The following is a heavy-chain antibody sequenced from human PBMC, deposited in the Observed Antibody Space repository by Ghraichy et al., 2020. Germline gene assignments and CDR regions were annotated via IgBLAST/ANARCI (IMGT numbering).Heavy chain of an antibody. CDR1: GFTFSSYS. CDR3: ARDGKPLSY. D-gene: IGHD1-14*01. V-gene: IGHV3-21*01. Sequence: GESLNISCAASGFTFSSYSMNWVRQAPGKGLEWVSSISSSSSYIYYADSVKGRFTISRDNAKNSLYLQMNSLRAEDTAVYYCARDGKPLSYWGQGTLVTVSS. J-gene: IGHJ4*02. CDR2: ISSSSSYI.